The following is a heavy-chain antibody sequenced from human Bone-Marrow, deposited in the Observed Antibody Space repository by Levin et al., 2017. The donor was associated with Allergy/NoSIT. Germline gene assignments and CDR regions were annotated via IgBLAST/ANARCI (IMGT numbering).Heavy chain of an antibody. CDR2: ISSSGSYT. Sequence: GESLKISCAASGITFSDYYMSWIRQAPGKGLEWVSYISSSGSYTNYADSVKGRFTISRDNAKNSLYLQMNSLRAEDTAVYYCARGVGAPDYFDYWGQGTLVTVSS. CDR3: ARGVGAPDYFDY. V-gene: IGHV3-11*05. J-gene: IGHJ4*02. CDR1: GITFSDYY. D-gene: IGHD1-14*01.